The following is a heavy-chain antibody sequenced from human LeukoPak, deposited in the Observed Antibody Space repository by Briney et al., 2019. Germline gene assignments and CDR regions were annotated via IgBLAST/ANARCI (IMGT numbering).Heavy chain of an antibody. CDR1: GFTFSSYA. Sequence: GGSLRLSCAASGFTFSSYAMHWVRQDPGKGLEWVAVIWYDGSNKYYADSVKGRFTISRDNSKNTLYLQMNSLRAEDTAVYYCARDHSPSTREFDYWGQRTLVTVSS. J-gene: IGHJ4*02. CDR3: ARDHSPSTREFDY. CDR2: IWYDGSNK. V-gene: IGHV3-33*08. D-gene: IGHD2-2*01.